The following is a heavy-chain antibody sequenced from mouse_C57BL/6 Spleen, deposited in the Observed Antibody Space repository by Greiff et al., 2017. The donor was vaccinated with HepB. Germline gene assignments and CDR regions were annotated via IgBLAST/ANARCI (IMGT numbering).Heavy chain of an antibody. V-gene: IGHV1-26*01. D-gene: IGHD3-2*02. J-gene: IGHJ2*01. Sequence: EVQLQQSGPELVKPGASVKISCKASGYTFTDYYMNWVKQSHGKSLEWIGDINPNNGGTSYNQKFKGKATLTVDKSSSTAYMELRSLTSEDSAVYYCAMEAQATGFDYGGQDTTLTVSS. CDR1: GYTFTDYY. CDR3: AMEAQATGFDY. CDR2: INPNNGGT.